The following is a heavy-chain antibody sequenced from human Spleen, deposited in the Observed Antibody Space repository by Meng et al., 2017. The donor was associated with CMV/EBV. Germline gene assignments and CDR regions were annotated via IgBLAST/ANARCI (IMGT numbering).Heavy chain of an antibody. Sequence: ESLKISCAASGFTFSSYWSWIRQPPGKGLEWIGEINHSGSTNYNPSLKSRVTISVDTSKNQFSLKLSSVTAADTAVYYCARGPGRSDYWGQGTLVTVSS. D-gene: IGHD7-27*01. V-gene: IGHV4-34*01. CDR3: ARGPGRSDY. J-gene: IGHJ4*02. CDR2: INHSGST. CDR1: GFTFSSY.